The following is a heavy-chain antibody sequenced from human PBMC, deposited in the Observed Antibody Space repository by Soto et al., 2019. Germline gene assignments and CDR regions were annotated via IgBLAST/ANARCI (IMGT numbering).Heavy chain of an antibody. J-gene: IGHJ4*02. CDR3: ARERSYYYDSSGYYYFDY. CDR2: IIPIFGTA. D-gene: IGHD3-22*01. CDR1: GGTFSSYA. Sequence: VQLVESGAEVKKPGSSVKVSCKASGGTFSSYAISWVRQAPGQGLEWMGGIIPIFGTANYAQKFQGRVTITADESTSTAYMELSSLRSEDTAVYYCARERSYYYDSSGYYYFDYWGQGTLVTVSS. V-gene: IGHV1-69*01.